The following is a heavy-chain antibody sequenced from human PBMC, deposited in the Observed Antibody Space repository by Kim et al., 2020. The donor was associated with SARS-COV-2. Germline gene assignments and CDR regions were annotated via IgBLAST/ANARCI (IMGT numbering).Heavy chain of an antibody. Sequence: SSYIYYAYSVKGRFTISRDNAKNSLYLQMNSLRAEDTAVYYCASEKRLDPWGQGTLVTVSS. CDR3: ASEKRLDP. CDR2: SSYI. V-gene: IGHV3-21*01. J-gene: IGHJ5*02.